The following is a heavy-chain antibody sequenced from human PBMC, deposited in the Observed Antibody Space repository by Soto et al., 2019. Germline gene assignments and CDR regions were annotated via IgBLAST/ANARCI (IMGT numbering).Heavy chain of an antibody. D-gene: IGHD2-15*01. Sequence: QITLKESGPTLVKPTQTLTLTCTFSGFSLSTSGVGVGWIRQPPGKALEWLALIYWDDDQRYSPSLKSRLTITKDTSKNQVVLTTTNMDPVDTATYYCAHRCGGSCYDYWGQGTLVTVSS. J-gene: IGHJ4*02. V-gene: IGHV2-5*02. CDR1: GFSLSTSGVG. CDR3: AHRCGGSCYDY. CDR2: IYWDDDQ.